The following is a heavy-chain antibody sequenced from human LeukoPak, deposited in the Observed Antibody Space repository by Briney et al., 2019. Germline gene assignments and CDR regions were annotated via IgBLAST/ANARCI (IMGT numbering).Heavy chain of an antibody. D-gene: IGHD3-16*01. Sequence: GGSLRLSCAASGFTFSDFAMHWVRQAPGKGLEWVAVISFDSIHKYYGDSVRGRFTISRDNSKNTLYLEMNSLRAEDTAVYYCAQDMIGGVPDYFDYWGQGTLVTVSS. V-gene: IGHV3-30*04. CDR3: AQDMIGGVPDYFDY. J-gene: IGHJ4*02. CDR1: GFTFSDFA. CDR2: ISFDSIHK.